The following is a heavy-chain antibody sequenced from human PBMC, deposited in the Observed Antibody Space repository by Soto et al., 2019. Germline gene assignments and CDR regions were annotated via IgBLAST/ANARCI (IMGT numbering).Heavy chain of an antibody. CDR3: ARDPKTSGGQHWAFNYFDS. CDR1: GFSFSISP. V-gene: IGHV3-30-3*01. D-gene: IGHD7-27*01. CDR2: ISYDGTNK. J-gene: IGHJ4*02. Sequence: GGSLRLSCAASGFSFSISPMHWVRQAPGKGPEWVALISYDGTNKFYADSVKGRFTISRDNSKSTLYLQVDSLRPEDAAVYYCARDPKTSGGQHWAFNYFDSWGQGTLVTVS.